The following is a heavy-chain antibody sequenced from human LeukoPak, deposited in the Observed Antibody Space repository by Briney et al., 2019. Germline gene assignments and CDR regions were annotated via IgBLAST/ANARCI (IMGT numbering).Heavy chain of an antibody. Sequence: SETLSLTCAVYGGSFSGYYWSWIRQPPGKGLEWIGEINLSGSTNYNPSLKSRVTISVDTSKNQFSLKLSSVTAADTAVYYCARATSIVGATVLDYWGQGTLVTVSS. J-gene: IGHJ4*02. CDR1: GGSFSGYY. CDR3: ARATSIVGATVLDY. CDR2: INLSGST. D-gene: IGHD1-26*01. V-gene: IGHV4-34*01.